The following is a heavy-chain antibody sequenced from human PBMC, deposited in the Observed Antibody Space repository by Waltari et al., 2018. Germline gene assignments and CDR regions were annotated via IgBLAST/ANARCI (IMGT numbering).Heavy chain of an antibody. CDR1: GYTFTSYA. Sequence: QVQLVQSGAEVKKPGASVKVSCKASGYTFTSYAMHWVRKAPGQRLEWMGWINAGNGNTKYSQKVQGRVTITRDTSASTAYMELSSLRSEDTVVYYCARDGVADAFDIWGQGTMVTVSS. CDR2: INAGNGNT. D-gene: IGHD3-3*01. J-gene: IGHJ3*02. CDR3: ARDGVADAFDI. V-gene: IGHV1-3*01.